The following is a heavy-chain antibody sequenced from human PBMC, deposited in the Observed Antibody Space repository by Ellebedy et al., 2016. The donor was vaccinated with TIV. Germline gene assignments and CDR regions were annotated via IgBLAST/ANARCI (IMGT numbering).Heavy chain of an antibody. Sequence: MPSETLSLTCTVSGGSISSHYWSWIRQPPGKGLEWIGYIYNSGSTNYNPSLKSRVTLSIDKSKNQFSLKLSSVTAADTAVYYCARKSAYSSGWYSYFDIWGQGTVVTVSS. J-gene: IGHJ3*02. D-gene: IGHD6-19*01. CDR3: ARKSAYSSGWYSYFDI. CDR2: IYNSGST. CDR1: GGSISSHY. V-gene: IGHV4-59*11.